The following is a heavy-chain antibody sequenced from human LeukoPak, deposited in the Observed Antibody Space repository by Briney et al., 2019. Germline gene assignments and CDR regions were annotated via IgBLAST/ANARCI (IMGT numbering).Heavy chain of an antibody. CDR3: ASGGRDIVLMVYATKRGAFDI. Sequence: SETLSLTCAVYGGSFSGYYWSWIRQPPGKGLEWIGEINHNGSTNYNPSLKSRVTISVDTSKNQFSLKLSSVTAADTAVYYCASGGRDIVLMVYATKRGAFDIWGQGTMVTVSS. J-gene: IGHJ3*02. CDR1: GGSFSGYY. CDR2: INHNGST. V-gene: IGHV4-34*01. D-gene: IGHD2-8*01.